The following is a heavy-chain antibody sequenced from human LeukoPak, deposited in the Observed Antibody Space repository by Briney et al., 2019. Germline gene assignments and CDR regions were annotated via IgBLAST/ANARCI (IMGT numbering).Heavy chain of an antibody. J-gene: IGHJ3*02. CDR2: IYPGDSDT. V-gene: IGHV5-51*01. CDR1: GYTFTGYW. CDR3: ARHGGYYGSGTFSFDI. D-gene: IGHD3-10*01. Sequence: RGESLKISCKGSGYTFTGYWIGWVRQMPGKGLEWMGIIYPGDSDTRYSPSFQGQVTISADKSISTAYLQWSSLKASDTAMYYCARHGGYYGSGTFSFDIWGQGTMVTVS.